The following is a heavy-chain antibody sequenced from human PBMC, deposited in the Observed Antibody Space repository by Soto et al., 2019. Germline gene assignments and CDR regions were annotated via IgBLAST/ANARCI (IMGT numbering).Heavy chain of an antibody. Sequence: QVQLQESCPGLGKPSGTLALTCALSGASIITDNWWSWVRQPPGTDMEWIGEIYHSGNTNFNPSVKSRVTISVATSNTQFSLTVRSVTAADTAIYYCVTASASSNLRRVVINWGQGTLGTVSS. V-gene: IGHV4-4*02. CDR1: GASIITDNW. J-gene: IGHJ4*02. CDR3: VTASASSNLRRVVIN. CDR2: IYHSGNT. D-gene: IGHD3-10*01.